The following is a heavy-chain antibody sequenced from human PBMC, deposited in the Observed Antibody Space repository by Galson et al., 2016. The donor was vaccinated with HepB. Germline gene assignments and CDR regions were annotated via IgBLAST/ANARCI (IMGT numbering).Heavy chain of an antibody. J-gene: IGHJ4*02. V-gene: IGHV3-21*01. CDR2: ISPSSRYK. CDR3: ARAQGDTSGDDGHFDY. Sequence: CAASGFTFRSYTMNWVRQAPGKGLEWVSSISPSSRYKHWAGSPEGRFAISRDNARNSVFLHLNSLRAEDTAVYFCARAQGDTSGDDGHFDYWGQGTLVTVFS. D-gene: IGHD3-10*01. CDR1: GFTFRSYT.